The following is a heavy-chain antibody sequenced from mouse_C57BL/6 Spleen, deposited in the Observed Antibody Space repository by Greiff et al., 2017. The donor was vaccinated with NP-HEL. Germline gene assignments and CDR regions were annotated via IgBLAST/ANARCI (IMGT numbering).Heavy chain of an antibody. D-gene: IGHD1-1*01. Sequence: EVQLQQSGPELVKPGASVKIPCKASGYTFIDYNMDWVKQSHGKSLEWIGDINPNNGGTIYNQKFKGKATLTVDKSSSTAYMELRSLTSEDTAVYYCARSRSPYDYGSSYGYFDYWGQGTTLTVSS. CDR1: GYTFIDYN. V-gene: IGHV1-18*01. CDR2: INPNNGGT. J-gene: IGHJ2*01. CDR3: ARSRSPYDYGSSYGYFDY.